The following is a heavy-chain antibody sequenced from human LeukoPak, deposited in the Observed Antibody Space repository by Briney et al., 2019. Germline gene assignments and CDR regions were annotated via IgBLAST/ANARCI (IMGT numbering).Heavy chain of an antibody. J-gene: IGHJ4*02. CDR2: INWNGGST. Sequence: TGGSLRLSCAASGFSFSTYGMSWVRQAPGKGLEWVSGINWNGGSTGYADSVKGRFTISRDNAKNSLYLQMNSLRAEDTALYYCARDSGGSGYYYNPLPFDYWGQGTLVTVSS. D-gene: IGHD3-22*01. CDR1: GFSFSTYG. V-gene: IGHV3-20*04. CDR3: ARDSGGSGYYYNPLPFDY.